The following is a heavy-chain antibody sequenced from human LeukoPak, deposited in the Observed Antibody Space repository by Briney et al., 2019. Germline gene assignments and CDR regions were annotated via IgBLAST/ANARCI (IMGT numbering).Heavy chain of an antibody. CDR2: ISRSSRTI. D-gene: IGHD7-27*01. J-gene: IGHJ3*02. Sequence: PGGSLRLSCAASGFTFSTYDMNWVRQAAGKGLEWVSYISRSSRTIYYADFVKGRVTISRDNAKNSLYLQMNSLRAEDTAVYYCAKDLLTGNDAFDIWGQGTMVTVPS. V-gene: IGHV3-48*01. CDR1: GFTFSTYD. CDR3: AKDLLTGNDAFDI.